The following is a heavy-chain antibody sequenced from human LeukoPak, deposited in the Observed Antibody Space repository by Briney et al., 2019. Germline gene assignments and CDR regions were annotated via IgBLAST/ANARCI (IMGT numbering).Heavy chain of an antibody. CDR1: GYTFTGYY. CDR2: INPNTGDT. Sequence: ASVKVSCKASGYTFTGYYMHWVRQAPGQGLEWMGWINPNTGDTNYAQKFQGRVTMTRDTSITTVYMEISRLTSDDTALFYCAVAPSDYWGQGTLVTVSS. V-gene: IGHV1-2*02. CDR3: AVAPSDY. D-gene: IGHD2-21*01. J-gene: IGHJ4*02.